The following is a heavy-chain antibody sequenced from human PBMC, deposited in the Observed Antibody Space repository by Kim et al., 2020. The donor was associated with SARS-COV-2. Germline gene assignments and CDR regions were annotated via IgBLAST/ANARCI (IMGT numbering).Heavy chain of an antibody. CDR2: INHSGST. V-gene: IGHV4-34*01. CDR3: VRGYIFIVVVPAARSRDA. D-gene: IGHD2-2*01. Sequence: SETLSLTCAVYGGSLSGYSWSWIRQPPGKGLEWIGEINHSGSTNYNPSLKSRVTISVDTSKNQFSLKLNSVTAADTAVYYCVRGYIFIVVVPAARSRDA. J-gene: IGHJ3*01. CDR1: GGSLSGYS.